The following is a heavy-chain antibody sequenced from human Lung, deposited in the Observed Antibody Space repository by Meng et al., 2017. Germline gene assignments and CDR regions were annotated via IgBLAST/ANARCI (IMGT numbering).Heavy chain of an antibody. CDR1: GGSFSDYY. CDR2: INHSGST. D-gene: IGHD4-11*01. Sequence: QVQLQPWGAGLLKPSETLSLTCGYAGGSFSDYYWSWIRQPPGKGLEWIGEINHSGSTNYNPSLESRATISVDTSQNNLSLKLSSVTAADSAVYYCARGPTTMAHDFDYWGQGTLVTVSS. V-gene: IGHV4-34*01. CDR3: ARGPTTMAHDFDY. J-gene: IGHJ4*02.